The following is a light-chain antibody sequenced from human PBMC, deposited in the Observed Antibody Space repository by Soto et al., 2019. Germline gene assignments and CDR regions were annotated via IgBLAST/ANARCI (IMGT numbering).Light chain of an antibody. V-gene: IGKV1-39*01. CDR1: QSISSY. CDR2: AAS. CDR3: QQSYSTPWT. J-gene: IGKJ1*01. Sequence: IQMTQSPSSLSASVGDRVTITCRASQSISSYLNWYQQKPGKAPKLLIYAASSLQSGVPSRFSGSGSGTDFTLTISNLQPEDFATYSCQQSYSTPWTFGQGTKVYIK.